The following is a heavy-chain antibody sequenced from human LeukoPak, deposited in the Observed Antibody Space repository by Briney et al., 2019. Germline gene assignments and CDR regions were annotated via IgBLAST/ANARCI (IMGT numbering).Heavy chain of an antibody. J-gene: IGHJ4*02. D-gene: IGHD3-22*01. V-gene: IGHV3-48*03. Sequence: PGGSLRLSCAASGFTFSSYEMNWVRQAPGKGLEWVSYMSISDSTIYYADSVKGRFTISRDNAKNSLYLQVNSLRAEDTAVYYCASLGPTLYSGGYPGLDYWGQGTLVTVSS. CDR1: GFTFSSYE. CDR2: MSISDSTI. CDR3: ASLGPTLYSGGYPGLDY.